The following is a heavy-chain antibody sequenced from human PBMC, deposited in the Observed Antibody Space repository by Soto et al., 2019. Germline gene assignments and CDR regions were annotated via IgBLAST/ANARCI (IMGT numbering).Heavy chain of an antibody. J-gene: IGHJ4*02. Sequence: QVQLVESGGGEVQPGRSLRLSCAASGFTFSSYGMHWVRQAPGKGLEWVAVISYDGSNKFYADSVKGRFTISRDNSKNTLYLQMNSLRAEDTAVYYCAKDLDYPYYFDYWGQGTLVTVSS. CDR3: AKDLDYPYYFDY. V-gene: IGHV3-30*18. D-gene: IGHD5-12*01. CDR2: ISYDGSNK. CDR1: GFTFSSYG.